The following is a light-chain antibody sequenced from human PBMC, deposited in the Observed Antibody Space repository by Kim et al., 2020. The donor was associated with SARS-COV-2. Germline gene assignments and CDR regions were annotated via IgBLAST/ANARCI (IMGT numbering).Light chain of an antibody. CDR1: QSVSSNY. CDR2: GAS. CDR3: QQYGSSPGT. J-gene: IGKJ1*01. Sequence: EIVLTQSPGTLSLSPGERGTLSCRASQSVSSNYLAWYQQKPGQAPRLLIFGASNRATGIPDRFSGSGSGTDFTLTIRRLEPEDFAMYYCQQYGSSPGTFGQGTKVDIK. V-gene: IGKV3-20*01.